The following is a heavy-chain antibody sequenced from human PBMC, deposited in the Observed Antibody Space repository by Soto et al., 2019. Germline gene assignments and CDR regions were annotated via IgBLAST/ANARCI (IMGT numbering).Heavy chain of an antibody. V-gene: IGHV3-33*01. CDR2: IWYDGSNK. CDR1: GFTFSSYG. CDR3: ARAVHQGYCSSTSCPGYYYMDV. Sequence: QVQLVESGGGVVQPGRSLRLSCAASGFTFSSYGMHWVRQAPGKGLEWVAVIWYDGSNKYYADSVKGRFTISRDNSKNTLYLQMNSLRAEDTAVYYCARAVHQGYCSSTSCPGYYYMDVWGKGTTVTVSS. J-gene: IGHJ6*03. D-gene: IGHD2-2*01.